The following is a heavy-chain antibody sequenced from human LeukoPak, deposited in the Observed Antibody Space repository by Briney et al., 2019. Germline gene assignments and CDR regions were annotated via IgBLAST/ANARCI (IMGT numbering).Heavy chain of an antibody. Sequence: RGSLRLSCVAPGITVRTNYMRWVRQAPGKGLEWVSLIYSGGATFYADSVKGRFTISRENSKNTLWLQMNSLRAEDTAVYYCARLHYDVLTGPFDYWGQGTLVTVS. J-gene: IGHJ4*02. D-gene: IGHD3-9*01. CDR1: GITVRTNY. CDR2: IYSGGAT. CDR3: ARLHYDVLTGPFDY. V-gene: IGHV3-66*04.